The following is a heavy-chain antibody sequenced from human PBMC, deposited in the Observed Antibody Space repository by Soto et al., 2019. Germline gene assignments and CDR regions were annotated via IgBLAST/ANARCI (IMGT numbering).Heavy chain of an antibody. V-gene: IGHV4-59*01. D-gene: IGHD3-22*01. J-gene: IGHJ4*02. Sequence: SETLSLTCTVSGGSISSYYWSWIRQPPGKGLEWIVYIYYSGSTNYNPSLKSRVTISVDTSKNQFSLKLSSVTAADTAVYYCARVHYDSSGYYYPINYYFDYWGQGTLVTVSS. CDR3: ARVHYDSSGYYYPINYYFDY. CDR2: IYYSGST. CDR1: GGSISSYY.